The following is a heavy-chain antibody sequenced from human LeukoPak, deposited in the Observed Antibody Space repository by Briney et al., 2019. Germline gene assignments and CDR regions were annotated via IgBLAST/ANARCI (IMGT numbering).Heavy chain of an antibody. CDR1: GYTFTSYA. Sequence: ASVKVSCKASGYTFTSYAMHWVRQAPGQRLEWMGWINAGNGNTKYSQEFQGRVTITRDTSASTAYMELSSLRSEDTAVYYCARELGYCSSTSCYPPIVVAALNYWGQGTLVTVSS. V-gene: IGHV1-3*03. J-gene: IGHJ4*02. CDR3: ARELGYCSSTSCYPPIVVAALNY. D-gene: IGHD2-2*01. CDR2: INAGNGNT.